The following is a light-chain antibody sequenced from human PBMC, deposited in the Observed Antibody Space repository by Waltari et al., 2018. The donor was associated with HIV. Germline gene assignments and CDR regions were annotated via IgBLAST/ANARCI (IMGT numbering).Light chain of an antibody. CDR1: RRDIGDYNY. J-gene: IGLJ1*01. CDR2: DVK. V-gene: IGLV2-14*03. CDR3: TSGSTHV. Sequence: QSALTQPASLSGSPGQSITISCSGFRRDIGDYNYVSWYQQYQGKGPKLIIYDVKYRPSGVSNRFSGSKSDSAAFLNISGLQTEDEAVYHYTSGSTHVFGTGTEVTVL.